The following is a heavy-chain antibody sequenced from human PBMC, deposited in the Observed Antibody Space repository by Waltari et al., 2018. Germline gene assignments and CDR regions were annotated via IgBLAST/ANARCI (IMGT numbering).Heavy chain of an antibody. CDR1: EYTFTSSY. J-gene: IGHJ6*02. CDR2: INPSGGST. V-gene: IGHV1-46*01. D-gene: IGHD2-21*01. CDR3: ALDTGALWMDV. Sequence: QVQLVQSGAAVKKPGASVKISCQTSEYTFTSSYIPWVRQAPGQGLEWMGIINPSGGSTIYAQKFQGRVTMTRDTSTSTVYMELSSLGSEDTAVYYCALDTGALWMDVWGQGTTVTVSS.